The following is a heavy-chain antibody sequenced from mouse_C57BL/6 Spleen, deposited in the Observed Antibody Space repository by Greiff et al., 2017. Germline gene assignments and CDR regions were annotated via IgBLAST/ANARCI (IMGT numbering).Heavy chain of an antibody. CDR3: ARLGEYDGWFAY. Sequence: EVQLQQSGPVLVKPGASVKMSCKASGYTFTDYYMNWVKQSHGKSLEWIGVLNPYNGGTSYNQKFKGKATLTVDKSSSTAYMELNSLTSEDSAVYYCARLGEYDGWFAYWGQGTLVTVSA. CDR1: GYTFTDYY. J-gene: IGHJ3*01. D-gene: IGHD2-14*01. CDR2: LNPYNGGT. V-gene: IGHV1-19*01.